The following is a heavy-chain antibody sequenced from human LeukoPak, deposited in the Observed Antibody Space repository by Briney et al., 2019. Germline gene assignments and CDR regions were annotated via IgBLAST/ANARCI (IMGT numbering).Heavy chain of an antibody. CDR3: ARRNDFDI. CDR2: IYYSGNT. CDR1: GGSISGDH. J-gene: IGHJ3*02. V-gene: IGHV4-59*08. Sequence: SETLSLTCTVSGGSISGDHWNWIRQPPGRGLEWIGNIYYSGNTNYNPSLKSRVTISVDTSKNQFSLKLSSVTAADTAVYYCARRNDFDIWGQGTMVTVSS.